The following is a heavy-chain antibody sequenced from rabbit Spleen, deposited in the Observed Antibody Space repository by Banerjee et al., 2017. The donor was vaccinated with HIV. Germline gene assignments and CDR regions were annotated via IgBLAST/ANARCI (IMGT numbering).Heavy chain of an antibody. CDR2: IHGGSRNNI. CDR1: GFSFSAGYY. J-gene: IGHJ6*01. Sequence: QSLEESGGDLVKPGASLTLTCTASGFSFSAGYYMCWVRKAPGKGLEWIACIHGGSRNNIYYANWPKGRFTISKTSSTTVTLQMTSLTAADTATYFCARNYPGYDSGDYAVRLDLWGPGTLVTVS. V-gene: IGHV1S40*01. CDR3: ARNYPGYDSGDYAVRLDL. D-gene: IGHD7-1*01.